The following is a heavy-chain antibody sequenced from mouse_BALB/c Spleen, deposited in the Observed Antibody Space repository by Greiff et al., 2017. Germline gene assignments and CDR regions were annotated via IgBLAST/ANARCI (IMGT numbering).Heavy chain of an antibody. CDR1: GDSITSGY. J-gene: IGHJ3*01. CDR3: ARQRTGTFAY. D-gene: IGHD4-1*01. CDR2: ISYSGST. V-gene: IGHV3-8*02. Sequence: EVKLQESGPSLVKPSQTLSLTCSVTGDSITSGYWNWIRKFPGNKLEYMGYISYSGSTYYNPSLKSRISITRDTSKNQYYLQLNSVTTEDTAMYYCARQRTGTFAYWGQGTLVTVSA.